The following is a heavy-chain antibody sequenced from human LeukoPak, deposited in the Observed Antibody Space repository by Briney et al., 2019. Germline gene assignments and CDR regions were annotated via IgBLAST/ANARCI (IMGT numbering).Heavy chain of an antibody. CDR1: GFTFSSYA. D-gene: IGHD6-13*01. Sequence: GGSLRLSCAASGFTFSSYAMSWVRQAPGKGLEWVSAISGSGGSTYYADSVKGRFTISRDNSKNTLYLQMDSLGAEDTALYYCVKGMFSSSWNYFDYWGQGTLVTVSS. J-gene: IGHJ4*02. V-gene: IGHV3-23*01. CDR3: VKGMFSSSWNYFDY. CDR2: ISGSGGST.